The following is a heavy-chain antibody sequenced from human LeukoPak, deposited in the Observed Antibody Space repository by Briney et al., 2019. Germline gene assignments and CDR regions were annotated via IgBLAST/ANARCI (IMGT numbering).Heavy chain of an antibody. CDR1: GFTFSSYA. Sequence: GGSLRLSCAASGFTFSSYAMHWVRQAPGKGLEWVAVISYDGSNKYYADSVKGRFTISRDNSKNTLYLQTNSLRAEDTAVYYCARAYYSNYDFWSGYYYYYYYGMDVWGQGTTVTVSS. D-gene: IGHD3-3*01. CDR2: ISYDGSNK. J-gene: IGHJ6*02. CDR3: ARAYYSNYDFWSGYYYYYYYGMDV. V-gene: IGHV3-30*04.